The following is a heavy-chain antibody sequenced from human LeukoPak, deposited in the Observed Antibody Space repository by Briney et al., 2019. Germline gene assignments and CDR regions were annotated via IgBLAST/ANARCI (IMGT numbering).Heavy chain of an antibody. CDR3: ARGDYDSSGYPQLTFDY. Sequence: GGSLRLSCAASGFTFSSYSMNWVRQAPGKGLEWVSSISSSSSYIYYADSVKGRSTISRDNAKNSLYLQMNSLRAEDTAVYYCARGDYDSSGYPQLTFDYWGQGTLVTVSS. CDR1: GFTFSSYS. CDR2: ISSSSSYI. V-gene: IGHV3-21*01. J-gene: IGHJ4*02. D-gene: IGHD3-22*01.